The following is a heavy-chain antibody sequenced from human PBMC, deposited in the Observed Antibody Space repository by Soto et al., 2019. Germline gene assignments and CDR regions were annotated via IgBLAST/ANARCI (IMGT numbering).Heavy chain of an antibody. J-gene: IGHJ4*02. V-gene: IGHV1-18*01. D-gene: IGHD1-26*01. CDR2: ISTFNGET. CDR3: ARWVVGATTEYFDY. Sequence: ASVMVSCKASGYTFNTYGISWVRQAPGQGLEWMGWISTFNGETRYAQKFQARVTVTTDTSASTAYMELSSLRSEDTAVYYCARWVVGATTEYFDYWGQGTLVTVSS. CDR1: GYTFNTYG.